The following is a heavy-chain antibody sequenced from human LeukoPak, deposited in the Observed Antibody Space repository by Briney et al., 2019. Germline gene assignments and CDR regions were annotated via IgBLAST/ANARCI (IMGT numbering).Heavy chain of an antibody. D-gene: IGHD2-2*01. CDR3: ARESSSEFFNYFDY. Sequence: SQTLSLTCAISGDSVSSNSAAWHWIRQSPSRGLEWLGRTYYKSKWYNDYAVSVKSRITINPDTSKNQFSLQLNSVTPEDTAVYYCARESSSEFFNYFDYWGQGTLVTVSS. CDR1: GDSVSSNSAA. CDR2: TYYKSKWYN. V-gene: IGHV6-1*01. J-gene: IGHJ4*02.